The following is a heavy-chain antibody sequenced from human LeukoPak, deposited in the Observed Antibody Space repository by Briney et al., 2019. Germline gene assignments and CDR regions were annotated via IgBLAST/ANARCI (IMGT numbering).Heavy chain of an antibody. Sequence: SETLSLTCTVSGGSIRGGNYYWNWIRQPAGKGLEWLGRIYNNGSTNYNPSLKSRVTISFDTSRNQFSLKLSSVTAADTAVYYCARDRLYYYDSSGSDPLYYYYGMDVWGQGTTVTVSS. CDR2: IYNNGST. D-gene: IGHD3-22*01. CDR1: GGSIRGGNYY. J-gene: IGHJ6*02. V-gene: IGHV4-61*10. CDR3: ARDRLYYYDSSGSDPLYYYYGMDV.